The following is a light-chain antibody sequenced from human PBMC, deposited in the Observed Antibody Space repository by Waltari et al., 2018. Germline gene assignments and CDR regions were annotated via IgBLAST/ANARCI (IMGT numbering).Light chain of an antibody. CDR1: QSIDNN. Sequence: EIVMTQSPATLSVSPGERITLSCKASQSIDNNLAWYQQKPGQAPRLRIYAASTRATEVPARFRGSGSGTEFTLTISSLQSEDCGVFYCQQYNRWPRLTFGGGTTVEIK. CDR3: QQYNRWPRLT. V-gene: IGKV3-15*01. CDR2: AAS. J-gene: IGKJ4*01.